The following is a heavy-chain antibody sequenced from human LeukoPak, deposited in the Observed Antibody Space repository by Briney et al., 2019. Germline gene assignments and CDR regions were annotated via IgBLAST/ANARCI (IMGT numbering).Heavy chain of an antibody. CDR1: GGSISSGDYY. Sequence: PSETLSLTCTVSGGSISSGDYYWSWIRQPPGKGLEWIGYIYYSGSTYYNPSLKSRVTISVDTSKNQFSLKLSSVTAADTAVYYCARDRSYCSSTSCSLGGFDPWGQGTLVTVSS. J-gene: IGHJ5*02. V-gene: IGHV4-30-4*02. CDR3: ARDRSYCSSTSCSLGGFDP. D-gene: IGHD2-2*01. CDR2: IYYSGST.